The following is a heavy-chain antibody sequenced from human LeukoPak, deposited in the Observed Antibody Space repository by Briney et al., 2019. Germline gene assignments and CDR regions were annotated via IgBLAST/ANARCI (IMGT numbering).Heavy chain of an antibody. D-gene: IGHD4-17*01. CDR1: GGSFSGYY. CDR3: ASFTDYGDYVGY. V-gene: IGHV4-34*01. J-gene: IGHJ4*02. Sequence: PSETLSLTCAVYGGSFSGYYWSWIRQPPGKGLEWIGEINHSGSTNYNPSLKSRVTISVDTSKNQFSLKLSSVTAADTAVYYCASFTDYGDYVGYWGQGTLVTVSS. CDR2: INHSGST.